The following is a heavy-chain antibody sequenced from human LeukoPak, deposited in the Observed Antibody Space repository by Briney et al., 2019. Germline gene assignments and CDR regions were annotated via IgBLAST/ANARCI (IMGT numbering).Heavy chain of an antibody. CDR3: ARVPIGGASAWFDP. CDR2: ISSSSSTI. D-gene: IGHD1-26*01. J-gene: IGHJ5*02. V-gene: IGHV3-48*02. Sequence: PGGSLRLSCAASGFTFSSYSMNWVRQAPGKGLEWVSYISSSSSTIYYADSVKGRFTISRDNAKNSLYLQMNSLRDEDTAVYYCARVPIGGASAWFDPWGQGTLVTVSS. CDR1: GFTFSSYS.